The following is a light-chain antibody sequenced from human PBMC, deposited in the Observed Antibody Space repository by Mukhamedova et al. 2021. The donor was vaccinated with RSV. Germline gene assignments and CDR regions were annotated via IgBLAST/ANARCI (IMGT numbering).Light chain of an antibody. CDR2: AAS. J-gene: IGKJ3*01. CDR3: QQSSTSPLT. V-gene: IGKV1-39*01. Sequence: VGDRVTITCRASLNINSYLNWYQQKPGKAPKFLIYAASSLQTGVPSRFSGSGSGTDFTLTISSLQPDDFATYYCQQSSTSPLTFG. CDR1: LNINSY.